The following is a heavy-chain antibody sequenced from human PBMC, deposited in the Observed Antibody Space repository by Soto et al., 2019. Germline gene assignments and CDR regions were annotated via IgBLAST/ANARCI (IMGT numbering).Heavy chain of an antibody. CDR3: ARDENYDFWSGSKGYMDV. Sequence: QVQLVQSGAEVKKPGASVKVSCKASGYTFTSYYMHWVRQAPGQGLEWMGIINPSGGSTSYAQKFQGRVTMTRDTSTGTVYMELSSLRSEDTAVYYCARDENYDFWSGSKGYMDVWGKGTTVTVSS. J-gene: IGHJ6*03. CDR2: INPSGGST. D-gene: IGHD3-3*01. CDR1: GYTFTSYY. V-gene: IGHV1-46*03.